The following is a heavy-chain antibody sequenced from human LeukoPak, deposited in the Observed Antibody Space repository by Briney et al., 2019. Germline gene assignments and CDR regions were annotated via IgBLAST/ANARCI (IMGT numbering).Heavy chain of an antibody. CDR2: IWYDGSNK. V-gene: IGHV3-33*06. CDR3: AKDSSTVVTLYYFDY. D-gene: IGHD4-23*01. Sequence: EGSLRLSCAASGFTFSSYGMHWVRQAPGKGLEWVAVIWYDGSNKYYADSVKGRFTISRDNSKNTLYLQMNSLRAEDTAVYYCAKDSSTVVTLYYFDYWGQGTLVTVSS. J-gene: IGHJ4*02. CDR1: GFTFSSYG.